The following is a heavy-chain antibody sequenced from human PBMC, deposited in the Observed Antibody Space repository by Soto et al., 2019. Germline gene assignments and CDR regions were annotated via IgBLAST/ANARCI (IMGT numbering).Heavy chain of an antibody. D-gene: IGHD2-8*01. V-gene: IGHV4-39*01. CDR2: IYYSGST. J-gene: IGHJ4*02. CDR1: GGSISSSSYY. Sequence: QLQLQESGPGLVKPSETLSLTCTVSGGSISSSSYYWGWIRQPPGKGLEWIGSIYYSGSTYYNPSLKSRVTISVDTSKNQFSLKLSSVIAADTAVYYCARHVGYAAQYFDYWGQGTLVTVSS. CDR3: ARHVGYAAQYFDY.